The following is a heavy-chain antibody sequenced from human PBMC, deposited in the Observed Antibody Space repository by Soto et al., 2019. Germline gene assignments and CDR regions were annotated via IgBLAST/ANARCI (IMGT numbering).Heavy chain of an antibody. D-gene: IGHD3-3*01. V-gene: IGHV3-48*01. Sequence: GSMRPSSPPSGXTLSSFRINWVSQAPGRGLQWVSYIIGSGTTIYSADSVKGRFNISTNNANNTLYMQMNSQRGEDTALYFRATGTEWSIFGVVIVPYFDYWGQGTLGTVSS. CDR1: GXTLSSFR. J-gene: IGHJ4*02. CDR2: IIGSGTTI. CDR3: ATGTEWSIFGVVIVPYFDY.